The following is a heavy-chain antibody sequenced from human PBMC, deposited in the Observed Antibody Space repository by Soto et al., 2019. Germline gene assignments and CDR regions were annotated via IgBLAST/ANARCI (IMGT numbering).Heavy chain of an antibody. J-gene: IGHJ6*04. V-gene: IGHV6-1*01. CDR2: TYYRSKWYN. D-gene: IGHD1-26*01. Sequence: PSQTLSLTCAISGDSVSSNSAAWNWIRQSPSRGLEWLGRTYYRSKWYNDYVVSVKSRITINPDTSKNQFSLQLNSVTPEDTAVYYWERTGLSGSYSPYYSSSGLDVSGKGTTVMVSS. CDR1: GDSVSSNSAA. CDR3: ERTGLSGSYSPYYSSSGLDV.